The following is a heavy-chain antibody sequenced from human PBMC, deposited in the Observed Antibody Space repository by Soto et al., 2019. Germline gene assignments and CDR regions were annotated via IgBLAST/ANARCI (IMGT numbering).Heavy chain of an antibody. CDR2: NNHRGDT. CDR1: GASIDNNGYS. V-gene: IGHV4-31*11. Sequence: QVQLQESGPGLVIPSQTLTLTCDVSGASIDNNGYSWTWIRQHPGKCLEWIGTNNHRGDTYYNPSLKSRLTISLATSQNHLSLRLNAVTAADTATYYCARGGSGWKALNWFDPWGQGIMVTVS. J-gene: IGHJ5*02. CDR3: ARGGSGWKALNWFDP. D-gene: IGHD6-19*01.